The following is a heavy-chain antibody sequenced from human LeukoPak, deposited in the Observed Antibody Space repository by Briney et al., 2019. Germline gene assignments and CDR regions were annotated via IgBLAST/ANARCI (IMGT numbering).Heavy chain of an antibody. CDR1: GYTFTSYD. D-gene: IGHD3-10*01. V-gene: IGHV1-8*01. Sequence: ASVTVSCTASGYTFTSYDISWVRQATGQGLEWMGWMNPNSGNAGYAQRFQGRVTMTRNNSISTAYMELTSLRSEDTAVYYCGRPLQRGSWTQRALDYWGQGTLVTVSS. CDR2: MNPNSGNA. CDR3: GRPLQRGSWTQRALDY. J-gene: IGHJ4*02.